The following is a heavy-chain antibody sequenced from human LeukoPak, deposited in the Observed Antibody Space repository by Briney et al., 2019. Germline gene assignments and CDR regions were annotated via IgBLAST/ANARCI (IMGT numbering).Heavy chain of an antibody. CDR1: GGSISSGSYC. CDR3: AGLRYYYDSSGPYYFDY. V-gene: IGHV4-61*02. J-gene: IGHJ4*02. Sequence: PSQTLSLTCTVSGGSISSGSYCWSWIRQPAGKGLEWIGRIYTSGSTNYNPSLKSRVTISVDTSKNRFSLKLSSVTAADTAMYYCAGLRYYYDSSGPYYFDYWGQGTLVTVSS. D-gene: IGHD3-22*01. CDR2: IYTSGST.